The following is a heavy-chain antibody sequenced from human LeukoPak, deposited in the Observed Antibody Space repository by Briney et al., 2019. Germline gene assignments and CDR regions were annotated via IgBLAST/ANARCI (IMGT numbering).Heavy chain of an antibody. V-gene: IGHV3-30*18. Sequence: GRSLRLSCAASGFTFSSYGMHWVRQAPGKGLEWVAVISYDGSNKYYADSVKGRFTISRDNSKNTLYLQMNSLRAEDTAVYYCAKVPHLDGYNHAFDIWGQGTMVTVSS. CDR2: ISYDGSNK. CDR1: GFTFSSYG. D-gene: IGHD5-24*01. CDR3: AKVPHLDGYNHAFDI. J-gene: IGHJ3*02.